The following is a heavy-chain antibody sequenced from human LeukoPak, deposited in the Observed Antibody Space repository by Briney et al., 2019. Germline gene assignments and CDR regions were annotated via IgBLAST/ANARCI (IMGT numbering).Heavy chain of an antibody. J-gene: IGHJ4*02. D-gene: IGHD6-19*01. CDR2: IYHSGST. CDR1: GGSISSGGYY. CDR3: ARDTGWKVIDY. V-gene: IGHV4-30-2*01. Sequence: SETLSLTCTVSGGSISSGGYYWSWIRQPPGKGLEWIGYIYHSGSTYYNPSLKSRVTISVDRSKNQFSLKLSSVTAADTAVYYCARDTGWKVIDYWGQGTLVTVSS.